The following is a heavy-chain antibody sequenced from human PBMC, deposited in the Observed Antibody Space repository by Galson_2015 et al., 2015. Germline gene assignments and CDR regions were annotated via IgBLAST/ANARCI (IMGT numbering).Heavy chain of an antibody. V-gene: IGHV3-43*01. J-gene: IGHJ6*02. CDR1: GFTFDDYT. CDR2: ISWDGGST. D-gene: IGHD3-10*01. Sequence: SLRLSCAASGFTFDDYTMHWVRQAPGKGLEWVSLISWDGGSTYYADSVKGRFTISRDNSKNSLYLQMNSLRTEDTALYYCAKDSYYGSGLYYYYGMDVWGQGTTVTVSS. CDR3: AKDSYYGSGLYYYYGMDV.